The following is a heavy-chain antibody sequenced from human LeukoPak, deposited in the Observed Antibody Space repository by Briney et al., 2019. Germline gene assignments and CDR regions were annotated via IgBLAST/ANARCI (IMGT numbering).Heavy chain of an antibody. Sequence: GRSLRLSCAASGFTLSSYGMHWVRQAPGKGLEWVAVISYDGSNKYYADSVKGRFTISRDNSKNTLYLQMNSLRAEDTAVYYCAKDLAGTRYTYYFDYWGQGTLVTVSS. CDR3: AKDLAGTRYTYYFDY. J-gene: IGHJ4*02. D-gene: IGHD1-1*01. CDR1: GFTLSSYG. CDR2: ISYDGSNK. V-gene: IGHV3-30*18.